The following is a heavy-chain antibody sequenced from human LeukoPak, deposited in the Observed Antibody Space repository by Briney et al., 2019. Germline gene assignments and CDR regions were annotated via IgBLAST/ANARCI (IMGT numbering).Heavy chain of an antibody. J-gene: IGHJ4*02. D-gene: IGHD6-19*01. CDR2: ISGYNGNT. CDR3: ARDLKMSYSSGRYSWGTGSSNDY. CDR1: GYTFTSYG. V-gene: IGHV1-18*01. Sequence: ASVKVSCKASGYTFTSYGISWVRQAPGQGLEWMGWISGYNGNTNYAQKLQGRVTMNTDTSTSTAYMELRSLRSDDTAVYYCARDLKMSYSSGRYSWGTGSSNDYWGQGTLVTVSS.